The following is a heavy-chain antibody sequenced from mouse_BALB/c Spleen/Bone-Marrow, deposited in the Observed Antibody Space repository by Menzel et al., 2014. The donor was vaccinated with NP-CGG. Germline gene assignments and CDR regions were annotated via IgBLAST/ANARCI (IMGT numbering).Heavy chain of an antibody. CDR2: IHLSDSES. J-gene: IGHJ3*01. Sequence: QVHVKQSGAELVRPGASVKLSCKASGYSFTSYWMNWAKQRPGQGLEWIGMIHLSDSESRLNQKFKDKATLTVDKSSSTAYMQLSSPTSEDSAVYYCTRYDLTTRAFAYWGQGTLVTVPA. CDR3: TRYDLTTRAFAY. V-gene: IGHV1-61*01. D-gene: IGHD3-3*01. CDR1: GYSFTSYW.